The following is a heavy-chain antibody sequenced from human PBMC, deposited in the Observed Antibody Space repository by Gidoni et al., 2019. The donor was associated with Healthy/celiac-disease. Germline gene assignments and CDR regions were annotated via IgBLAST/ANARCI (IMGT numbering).Heavy chain of an antibody. CDR2: ISSSSSTI. J-gene: IGHJ4*02. V-gene: IGHV3-48*01. CDR3: ARERSYRDLFFDY. D-gene: IGHD1-26*01. CDR1: GFTFSSYS. Sequence: EVQLVESGGGLVQPGGSLRLSCAASGFTFSSYSMNWVRQAPGKGLEWVSYISSSSSTIYYADVVKGRFTISRDNAKNSLYLQMNSLRAEDTAVYYCARERSYRDLFFDYWGQGTLVTVSS.